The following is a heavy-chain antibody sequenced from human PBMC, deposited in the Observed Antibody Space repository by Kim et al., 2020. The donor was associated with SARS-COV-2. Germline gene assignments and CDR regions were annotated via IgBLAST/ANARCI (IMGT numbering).Heavy chain of an antibody. J-gene: IGHJ4*02. CDR1: GYTFSNYD. CDR2: GGPGRGLS. V-gene: IGHV1-8*01. D-gene: IGHD6-19*01. Sequence: ASVKVSCKVFGYTFSNYDVNWVRQAAGQGPEWGGGGGPGRGLSVSAQNFQGRLTMTGDASLSTFYMELSRLRSDDTAVYYCARGVGSGQDYWGQGTLVTVSS. CDR3: ARGVGSGQDY.